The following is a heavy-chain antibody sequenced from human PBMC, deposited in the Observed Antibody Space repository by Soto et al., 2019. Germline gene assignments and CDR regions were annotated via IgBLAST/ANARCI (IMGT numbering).Heavy chain of an antibody. V-gene: IGHV3-48*03. CDR2: ISSSGSTI. Sequence: GGSLRLSCAASGFTFSSYEMNWVRQAPGKGLEWVSYISSSGSTIYYADSVKGRFTISRDNAKNSLYLQMNSLRAEDTAVYYCARYCGGDCYSSEDYYGMDVWGQGTTVTVSS. J-gene: IGHJ6*02. D-gene: IGHD2-21*02. CDR1: GFTFSSYE. CDR3: ARYCGGDCYSSEDYYGMDV.